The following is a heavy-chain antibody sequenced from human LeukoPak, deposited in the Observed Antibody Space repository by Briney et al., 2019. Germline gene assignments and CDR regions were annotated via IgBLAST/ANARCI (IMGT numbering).Heavy chain of an antibody. D-gene: IGHD6-25*01. CDR1: GFTFGNYA. CDR2: IGWNSVKI. Sequence: PGRSLRLSCAASGFTFGNYAMNWVRQVPGKGLEWVSSIGWNSVKIGYADSVKGRFTISRDNAKNSLYLQMNSLRPEDTAFYYCAKAAPGQRLAVDYFDYWGQGILVTVSS. J-gene: IGHJ4*02. V-gene: IGHV3-9*01. CDR3: AKAAPGQRLAVDYFDY.